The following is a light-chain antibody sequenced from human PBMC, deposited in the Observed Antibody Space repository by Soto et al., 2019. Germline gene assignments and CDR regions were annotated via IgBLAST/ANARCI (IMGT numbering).Light chain of an antibody. CDR1: QSISIN. V-gene: IGKV3-15*01. CDR2: AAS. J-gene: IGKJ1*01. CDR3: QQYSTYTPRT. Sequence: EIVMTQSPATLSVSPGERAILSCRASQSISINLARYQQKPGQAPRLLIYAASNRATGVPARFSGSWSGTEFTLTISSLQSDDFATYYCQQYSTYTPRTFGQGTKVDIK.